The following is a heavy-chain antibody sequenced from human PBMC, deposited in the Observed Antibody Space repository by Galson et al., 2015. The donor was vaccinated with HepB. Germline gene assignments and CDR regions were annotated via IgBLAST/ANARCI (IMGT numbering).Heavy chain of an antibody. CDR3: ARELTYYGILTGYYNANYFDY. V-gene: IGHV1-2*06. Sequence: SVKVSCKASGYTFTDYYMHWVRQAPGQGLEWMGRIDPNSGGTNYAQKFQGRVTMTRDTSISTAYMELSRLRSDDTAVYYCARELTYYGILTGYYNANYFDYWGQGTLVTVSS. D-gene: IGHD3-9*01. CDR2: IDPNSGGT. CDR1: GYTFTDYY. J-gene: IGHJ4*02.